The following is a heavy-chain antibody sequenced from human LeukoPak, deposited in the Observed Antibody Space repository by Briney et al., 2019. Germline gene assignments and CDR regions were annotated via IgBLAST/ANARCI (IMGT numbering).Heavy chain of an antibody. V-gene: IGHV4-34*01. D-gene: IGHD3-3*01. CDR2: INHSGST. CDR3: ARGSTYYDFWSGYYSGPYSGYFDY. CDR1: GGSFSGYY. Sequence: SETLSLTCAVYGGSFSGYYWSWIRQPPAKELDWIGEINHSGSTNYNPSLKSRVTISVDTSKHQFSLKLSSVTAADTAVYYCARGSTYYDFWSGYYSGPYSGYFDYWGQGTLVTVSS. J-gene: IGHJ4*02.